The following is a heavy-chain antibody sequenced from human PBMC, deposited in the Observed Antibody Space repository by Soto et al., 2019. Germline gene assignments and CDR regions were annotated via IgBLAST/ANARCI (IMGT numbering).Heavy chain of an antibody. Sequence: QYXGSLGLSGSASGLTVSSSEMSWVRHAPGKGLQWVSVIYSAGSTYDANSVKGRFTISRDISTNMVYLQMSSLTDEDTAVYYCARASEPDYSSAIFFDLWGQGALVTFSS. CDR1: GLTVSSSE. V-gene: IGHV3-53*01. CDR3: ARASEPDYSSAIFFDL. D-gene: IGHD4-4*01. J-gene: IGHJ4*02. CDR2: IYSAGST.